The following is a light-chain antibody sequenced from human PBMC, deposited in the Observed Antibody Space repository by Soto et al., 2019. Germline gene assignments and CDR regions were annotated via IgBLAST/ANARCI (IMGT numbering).Light chain of an antibody. Sequence: DIQMTQSPSTLSASVGDRVVITCRASQNINKWSAWYQQKPGKAPKFLIYDASTLETGVPSRFSGSGSGTEFTLTISSLQPDDFATFYCQQYDTFPRTFGQGTRWISN. CDR2: DAS. CDR3: QQYDTFPRT. CDR1: QNINKW. V-gene: IGKV1-5*01. J-gene: IGKJ1*01.